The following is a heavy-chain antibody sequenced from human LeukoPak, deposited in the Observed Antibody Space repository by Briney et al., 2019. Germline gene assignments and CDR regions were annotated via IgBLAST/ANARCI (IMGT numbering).Heavy chain of an antibody. D-gene: IGHD4-17*01. CDR2: IYYSGST. J-gene: IGHJ4*02. V-gene: IGHV4-61*01. CDR1: GGSVSSRSYY. Sequence: SETLSLTCTVSGGSVSSRSYYWSWIRQPPGKGLEWIGYIYYSGSTNYNPSLKSRVTISVDTFKNQFSLKLSSVTAADTAVYFCARDLGGTYAHYFDYWGQGTLVTVSS. CDR3: ARDLGGTYAHYFDY.